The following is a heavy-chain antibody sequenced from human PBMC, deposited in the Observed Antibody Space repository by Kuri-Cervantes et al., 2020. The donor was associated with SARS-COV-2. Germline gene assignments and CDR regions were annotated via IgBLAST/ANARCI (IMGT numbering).Heavy chain of an antibody. CDR2: IYYSGST. V-gene: IGHV4-38-2*01. D-gene: IGHD3-9*01. J-gene: IGHJ6*03. CDR1: GFTFSDYY. Sequence: ESLKVSCAASGFTFSDYYMSWIRQAPGKGLEWVGSIYYSGSTNYNPSLKSRVTISVDTSKNQFSLKLSSVTAADTAVYYCARHSAYYDILTGYYWYYMDVWGKGTTVTVSS. CDR3: ARHSAYYDILTGYYWYYMDV.